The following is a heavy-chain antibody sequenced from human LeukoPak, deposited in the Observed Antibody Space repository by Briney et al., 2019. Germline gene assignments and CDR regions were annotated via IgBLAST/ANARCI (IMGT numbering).Heavy chain of an antibody. V-gene: IGHV4-34*01. CDR3: AREVFGWYSFDY. CDR2: INHSGST. D-gene: IGHD6-19*01. CDR1: GGSFSGYY. Sequence: PSETLSLTCAVYGGSFSGYYWSWIRQPPGKGLEWIGEINHSGSTNYNPSLKSRVTISVDTSKNQFSLKLSSVTAADTAVYYCAREVFGWYSFDYWGQRTLVTVSS. J-gene: IGHJ4*02.